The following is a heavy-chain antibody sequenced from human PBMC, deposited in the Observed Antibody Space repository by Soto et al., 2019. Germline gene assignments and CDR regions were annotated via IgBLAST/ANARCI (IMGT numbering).Heavy chain of an antibody. J-gene: IGHJ3*02. Sequence: GGSLRLACAASRLTFRNYWMHWVRQAPGKGLVWVSRINSDGSSTNYADSVKGRFTISRDSAKNTLYLQMNSLRAEDTAVYYCAKDRLRAGGLVPIALYALDTWGQGTMVTVSS. CDR1: RLTFRNYW. V-gene: IGHV3-74*01. CDR2: INSDGSST. CDR3: AKDRLRAGGLVPIALYALDT. D-gene: IGHD6-19*01.